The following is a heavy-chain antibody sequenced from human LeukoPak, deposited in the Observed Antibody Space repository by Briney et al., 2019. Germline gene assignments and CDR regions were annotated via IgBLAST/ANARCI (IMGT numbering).Heavy chain of an antibody. CDR1: GYTFSGYG. Sequence: GASVKVSCKASGYTFSGYGLTWVRQAPGQGLEWMGWINAFNGNRNYAQRLQGRVTMTTDTSTSTAYMELRSLRSDDTAVYYCARSMGVGFAATGRTLDYWGQGTLVIVSS. D-gene: IGHD6-13*01. V-gene: IGHV1-18*01. J-gene: IGHJ4*02. CDR3: ARSMGVGFAATGRTLDY. CDR2: INAFNGNR.